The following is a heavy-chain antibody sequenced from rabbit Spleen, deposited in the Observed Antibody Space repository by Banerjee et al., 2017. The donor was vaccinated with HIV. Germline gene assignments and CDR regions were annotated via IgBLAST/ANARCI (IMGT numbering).Heavy chain of an antibody. CDR1: GFSFSNSYW. CDR3: ARGSATMTMVITGYYLSL. J-gene: IGHJ4*01. V-gene: IGHV1S45*01. CDR2: IYTGSGST. Sequence: QEQLVESGGGLVQPEGSLTLTCTASGFSFSNSYWTCWVRQAPGKGLEWVGCIYTGSGSTYYATWAKGRFTISKTSSTTVTLQMTSLTAADTATYFCARGSATMTMVITGYYLSLWGPGTLVTVS. D-gene: IGHD2-1*01.